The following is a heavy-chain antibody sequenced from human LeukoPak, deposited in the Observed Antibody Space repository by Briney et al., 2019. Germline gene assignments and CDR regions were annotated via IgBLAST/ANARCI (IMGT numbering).Heavy chain of an antibody. CDR3: ARDERACYFDY. V-gene: IGHV3-33*01. CDR2: IWYDGSDK. CDR1: GFAFNTYG. J-gene: IGHJ4*02. Sequence: HPGRSLRLSCAASGFAFNTYGMHWVRQAPDKGLEWVAVIWYDGSDKYYADSVKGRFTISRDNSKSTLYLQMNSLRAEDTAVYYCARDERACYFDYWGQGTLVTVSS.